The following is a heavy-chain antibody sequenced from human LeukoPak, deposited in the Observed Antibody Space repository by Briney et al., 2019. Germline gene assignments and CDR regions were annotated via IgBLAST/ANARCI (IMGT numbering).Heavy chain of an antibody. Sequence: ASVKVSCKASGYAFTSNGISWVRQAPGQGLEWMGWISLYNDNTNYAQKLQGRVTMTTDTSTSTAYMELRSLRSDDTAVYYCARDDHDSYGFDYWGQGTLVTVSS. CDR3: ARDDHDSYGFDY. CDR2: ISLYNDNT. D-gene: IGHD5-18*01. CDR1: GYAFTSNG. J-gene: IGHJ4*02. V-gene: IGHV1-18*01.